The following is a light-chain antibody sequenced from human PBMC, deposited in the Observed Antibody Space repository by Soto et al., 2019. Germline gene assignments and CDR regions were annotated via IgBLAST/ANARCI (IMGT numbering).Light chain of an antibody. CDR1: QSVSSY. CDR3: QQRSNWPRT. V-gene: IGKV3-11*01. CDR2: DAS. J-gene: IGKJ1*01. Sequence: EIVLTQSPATLSLSPGGRATLSWRASQSVSSYLAWYQQKPGQAPRLLIYDASNRATGIPARFSGSGSGTDFTLTISSLEPEDFAVYYCQQRSNWPRTFGQGTKVDI.